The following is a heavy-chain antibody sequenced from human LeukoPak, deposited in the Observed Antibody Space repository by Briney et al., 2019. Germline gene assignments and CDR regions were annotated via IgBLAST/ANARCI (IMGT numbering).Heavy chain of an antibody. CDR3: AKGAHYYDSSGYFGGLDY. D-gene: IGHD3-22*01. V-gene: IGHV3-23*01. CDR1: GFTFCSYP. Sequence: GGSLRLSCAASGFTFCSYPMNWVRQAPGKGLEWVSAIRGRGGSTYYADSVKGRFTISRDNAKKSLYLQMNSLRAEDTALYYCAKGAHYYDSSGYFGGLDYWGQGTLVTVSS. J-gene: IGHJ4*02. CDR2: IRGRGGST.